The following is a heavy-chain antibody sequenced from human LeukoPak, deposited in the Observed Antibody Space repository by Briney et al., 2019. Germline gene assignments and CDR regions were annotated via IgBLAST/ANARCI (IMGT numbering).Heavy chain of an antibody. V-gene: IGHV3-21*04. CDR1: GFTFSSYS. Sequence: GESLRLSCAASGFTFSSYSMNWVRQAPGKGLEWVSSISGSSSYINYADSVKGRFTISRDNSKNMLYLQMNSLRVEDTAVYYCAKVAMSGSSFDYWGQGTLVTVSS. D-gene: IGHD3-10*01. CDR3: AKVAMSGSSFDY. CDR2: ISGSSSYI. J-gene: IGHJ4*02.